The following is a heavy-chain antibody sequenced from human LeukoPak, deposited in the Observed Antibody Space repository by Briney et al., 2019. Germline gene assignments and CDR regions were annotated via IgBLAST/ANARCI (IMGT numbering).Heavy chain of an antibody. CDR2: IYYSGST. J-gene: IGHJ4*02. CDR1: GGSISSYY. Sequence: SETLSLTCTVSGGSISSYYWSWIRQPPGKGLEWIGYIYYSGSTGYNPSLKSGVTISVDTSKNQFSLKLSSVTAADTAVYYCARSEDDFWSTYYFDYWGQGTLVTVSS. D-gene: IGHD3-3*01. V-gene: IGHV4-59*01. CDR3: ARSEDDFWSTYYFDY.